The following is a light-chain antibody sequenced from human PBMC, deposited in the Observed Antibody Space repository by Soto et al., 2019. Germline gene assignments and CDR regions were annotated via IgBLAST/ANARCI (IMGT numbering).Light chain of an antibody. V-gene: IGLV1-51*02. Sequence: QSVLTQPPSVSAAPGQKVTISCSGSSSNIGNNYVSWYQQLPGTAPKLLIYENNKRPSGIPDRFSGSKSGTSATLGITGLQTGDEADYYCGTWDSSLSAYVFGTGTKAPAL. CDR2: ENN. CDR1: SSNIGNNY. CDR3: GTWDSSLSAYV. J-gene: IGLJ1*01.